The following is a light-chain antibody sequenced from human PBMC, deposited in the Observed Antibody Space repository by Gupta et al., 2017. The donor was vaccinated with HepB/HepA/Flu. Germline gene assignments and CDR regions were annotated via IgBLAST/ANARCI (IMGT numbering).Light chain of an antibody. V-gene: IGKV3-11*01. CDR2: DAS. Sequence: EIVLTQSPATLSLSPGDRATLSCRASQSVGSYLAWYQQKPGQAPRLLIYDASNRSTGIPARFSGSGSGTDFTLTISSLEHEDCAVYYCQQRSNWRTFGQGTXLEIK. J-gene: IGKJ2*01. CDR1: QSVGSY. CDR3: QQRSNWRT.